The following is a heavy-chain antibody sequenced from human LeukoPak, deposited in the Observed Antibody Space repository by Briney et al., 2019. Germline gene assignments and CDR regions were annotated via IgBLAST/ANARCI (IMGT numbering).Heavy chain of an antibody. CDR1: GYTFTDYY. J-gene: IGHJ4*02. CDR2: INPNSGGT. Sequence: ASVKVSCKASGYTFTDYYMHWVRQAPGQGLEWMGWINPNSGGTDYAQKLQGRVTMTRDTSISTAYMELSRLRSDDTAVYYCARDNWSRSFDYWGQGTLVTVSS. CDR3: ARDNWSRSFDY. V-gene: IGHV1-2*02.